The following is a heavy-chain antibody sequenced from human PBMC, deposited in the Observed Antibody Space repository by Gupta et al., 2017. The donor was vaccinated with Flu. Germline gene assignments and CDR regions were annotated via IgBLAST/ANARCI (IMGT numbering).Heavy chain of an antibody. Sequence: EVQLVESGGGLVKPGGSLRLSCAASGFTFSSYSMNWVRQAPGKGLEWVSSISSSSSYIYYADSVKGRFTISRDNAKNSLYLQMNSLRAEDTAVYYCARDDRQQQQNGFDYWGQGTLVTVSS. CDR3: ARDDRQQQQNGFDY. D-gene: IGHD6-13*01. J-gene: IGHJ4*02. CDR1: GFTFSSYS. V-gene: IGHV3-21*01. CDR2: ISSSSSYI.